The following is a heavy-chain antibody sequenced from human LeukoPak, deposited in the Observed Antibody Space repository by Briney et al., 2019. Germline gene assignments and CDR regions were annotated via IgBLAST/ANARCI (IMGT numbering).Heavy chain of an antibody. Sequence: SETLSLTCTVSGGSVSSGSYYWSWIRQPPGKGLEWIGYIYYSGSTNYNPSLKSRVTISVDMSKNQFSLKLSSVTAADTAVYYCARLVVVVAPVDYWGQGTLVTVSS. V-gene: IGHV4-61*01. D-gene: IGHD2-15*01. CDR1: GGSVSSGSYY. CDR3: ARLVVVVAPVDY. J-gene: IGHJ4*02. CDR2: IYYSGST.